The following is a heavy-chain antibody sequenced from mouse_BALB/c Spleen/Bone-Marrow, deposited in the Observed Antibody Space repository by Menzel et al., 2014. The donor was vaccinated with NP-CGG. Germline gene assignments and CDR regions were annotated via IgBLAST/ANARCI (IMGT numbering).Heavy chain of an antibody. CDR1: GYAFSSYL. CDR3: ARFIATAYAMDY. V-gene: IGHV1-54*03. CDR2: ISPGSGDI. J-gene: IGHJ4*01. Sequence: VMLVESGAELVRPGTSVKVSCKASGYAFSSYLIEWVKQRPGQGLEWIGVISPGSGDINYNEKFKGKAALTADKSSSTAYTQLSSLTSDGSAVYFCARFIATAYAMDYWGQGTSVTASS. D-gene: IGHD1-1*01.